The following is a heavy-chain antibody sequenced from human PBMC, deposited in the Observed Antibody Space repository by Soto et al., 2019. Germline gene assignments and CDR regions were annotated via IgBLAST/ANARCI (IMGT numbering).Heavy chain of an antibody. Sequence: GGSHRLSSTASGFNFSSYAIHWVRQAPGKGLEWVALISYDGSNKYYADSVKGRFTISRDNSKNTLYLQMNSLRAEDTAVYYCARHKRDLRFLEWSYYFDYWGQGTLVTVSS. V-gene: IGHV3-30-3*01. CDR2: ISYDGSNK. CDR3: ARHKRDLRFLEWSYYFDY. CDR1: GFNFSSYA. J-gene: IGHJ4*02. D-gene: IGHD3-3*01.